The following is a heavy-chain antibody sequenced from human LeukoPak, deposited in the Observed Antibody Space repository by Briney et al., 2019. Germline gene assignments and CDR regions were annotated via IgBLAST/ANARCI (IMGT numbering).Heavy chain of an antibody. J-gene: IGHJ4*02. CDR1: GFTFGSYG. Sequence: GGSLRLSCAASGFTFGSYGMHWVRQAPGKGLEWVAVISYDGRNQYYADSVKGRFTISRDNSKNTLNLQMNSLRVEDTAVYYCATDLLSVTTLDYWGQGTLVTVSS. D-gene: IGHD1-14*01. CDR2: ISYDGRNQ. CDR3: ATDLLSVTTLDY. V-gene: IGHV3-30*03.